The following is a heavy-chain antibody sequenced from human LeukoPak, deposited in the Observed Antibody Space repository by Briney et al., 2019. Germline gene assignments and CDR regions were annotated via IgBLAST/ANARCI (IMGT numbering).Heavy chain of an antibody. CDR1: GGTFSSYA. CDR2: IIPIFGTA. V-gene: IGHV1-69*01. J-gene: IGHJ6*02. CDR3: ARPIGYSSGWYRAYYYGMDV. D-gene: IGHD6-19*01. Sequence: ASVKVSCKASGGTFSSYAISWVRQAPGQGLEWMGGIIPIFGTANYAQKFQGRVTITADESTSTAYMELSSLRSEDTAVYYCARPIGYSSGWYRAYYYGMDVWGQGTTVTVSS.